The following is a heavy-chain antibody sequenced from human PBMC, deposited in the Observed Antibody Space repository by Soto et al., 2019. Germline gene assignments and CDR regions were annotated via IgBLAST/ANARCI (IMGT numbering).Heavy chain of an antibody. CDR3: ARMGSLSRNYDSSGYYFSYGYFDL. D-gene: IGHD3-22*01. J-gene: IGHJ2*01. CDR2: ISFDGSKK. CDR1: GFTFSSYA. Sequence: QVQLVESGGGVVQPGRSLRLSCAASGFTFSSYAMHWVRQAPGKGLEWVAVISFDGSKKYYADSVMGRFTISRDNSKNTLNLRMNSLRAEDTAVYYCARMGSLSRNYDSSGYYFSYGYFDLWGRGTLVTVSS. V-gene: IGHV3-30-3*01.